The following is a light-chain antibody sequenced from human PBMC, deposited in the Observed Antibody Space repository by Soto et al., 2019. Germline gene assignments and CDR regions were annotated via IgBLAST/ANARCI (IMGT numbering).Light chain of an antibody. V-gene: IGLV1-47*02. Sequence: QSVLTQPPSASGTPGQRVTISCSGSSSNIGSNYVYWYQQLPGTAPKLLIFSNNQRPSGVPDRFSGSKSGTSASLAISGLRSEDAADYYCAAWDDSLSGHVVFGGGTKLTVL. J-gene: IGLJ2*01. CDR2: SNN. CDR3: AAWDDSLSGHVV. CDR1: SSNIGSNY.